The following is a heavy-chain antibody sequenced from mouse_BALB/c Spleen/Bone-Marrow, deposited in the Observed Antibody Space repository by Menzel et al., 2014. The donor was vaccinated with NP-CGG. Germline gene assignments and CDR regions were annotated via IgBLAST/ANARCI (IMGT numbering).Heavy chain of an antibody. V-gene: IGHV14-3*02. CDR3: ARVRLRRIGGLDY. CDR1: GFNIKDTY. J-gene: IGHJ2*01. CDR2: IDPANGNT. Sequence: VQLQQSGAELVKPGASVKLSCTASGFNIKDTYMHWVKQRPEQGLEWIGRIDPANGNTKYDPKFQGKATITADTSSNTAYLHLSSLTSEATAVYYYARVRLRRIGGLDYWGQGTTLTVSS.